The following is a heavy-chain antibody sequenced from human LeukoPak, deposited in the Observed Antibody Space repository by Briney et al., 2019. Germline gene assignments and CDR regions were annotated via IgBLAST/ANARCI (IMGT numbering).Heavy chain of an antibody. CDR3: VKDSSWMGEYYFDY. CDR1: GFTFDDYG. D-gene: IGHD3-16*01. V-gene: IGHV3-30*02. Sequence: GGSLRLSCAASGFTFDDYGMSWVRQAPGKGLEWVAFIRYDESNEYYADSVKGRFTISRDNSKNTLYLQMNSLRADDTAVYYCVKDSSWMGEYYFDYWGQGTLVTVSS. J-gene: IGHJ4*02. CDR2: IRYDESNE.